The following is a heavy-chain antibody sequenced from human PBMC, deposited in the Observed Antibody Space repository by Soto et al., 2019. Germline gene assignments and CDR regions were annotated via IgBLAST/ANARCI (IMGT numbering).Heavy chain of an antibody. Sequence: QVQLVESGGGVVQPGRSLRLSCAASGFTFSSYAMHWVRQAPGKGLEWVAVISYEGSNKYYADSVKGRFTISRDNSKNTLYLQMNSLRAEDTAVYYCARDPGGTDFAAWTYYFAYWGQGTLVTVSS. J-gene: IGHJ4*02. CDR3: ARDPGGTDFAAWTYYFAY. V-gene: IGHV3-30-3*01. CDR1: GFTFSSYA. CDR2: ISYEGSNK. D-gene: IGHD3-3*01.